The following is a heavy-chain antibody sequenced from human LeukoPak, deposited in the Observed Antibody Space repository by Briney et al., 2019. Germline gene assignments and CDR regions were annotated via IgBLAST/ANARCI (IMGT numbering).Heavy chain of an antibody. CDR3: ARGTPFDY. CDR2: IRYDGSNE. V-gene: IGHV3-30*02. Sequence: GGSLRLSCAASGFTFSNYGMHWVRQTPGKGLEGVAFIRYDGSNEYYADSVKGRFTISRDNSKNTLYLQMNGLRAEDTAVYYCARGTPFDYWGQGTLVTVSS. J-gene: IGHJ4*02. CDR1: GFTFSNYG.